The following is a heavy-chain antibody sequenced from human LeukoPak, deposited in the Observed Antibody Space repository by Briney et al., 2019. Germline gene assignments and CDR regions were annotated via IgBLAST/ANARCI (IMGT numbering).Heavy chain of an antibody. CDR1: GFTFSSYS. Sequence: GGSLRLSCAASGFTFSSYSMNWVRQAPGKGLEWVSYISSSSSTIYYADSVKGRFTISRDNARNSLYLQMNSLRAEDTAVYYCARDRGIVVVVGSALDYWGQGTLVTVSS. V-gene: IGHV3-48*01. CDR2: ISSSSSTI. CDR3: ARDRGIVVVVGSALDY. J-gene: IGHJ4*02. D-gene: IGHD2-15*01.